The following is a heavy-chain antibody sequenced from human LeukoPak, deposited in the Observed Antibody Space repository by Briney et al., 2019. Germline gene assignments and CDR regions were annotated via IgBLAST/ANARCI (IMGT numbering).Heavy chain of an antibody. V-gene: IGHV3-30*18. J-gene: IGHJ5*02. Sequence: PGRSLRLSCAASGLTLSDYGMHWVRQAPGKGLEWVAMISFGGAETYYGDSVKGRFSISRDSSKNTVYLRMNSLRAEDTAVYFCAKDWYSSRWCNWFDPWGQGTLVTVSS. D-gene: IGHD6-13*01. CDR2: ISFGGAET. CDR1: GLTLSDYG. CDR3: AKDWYSSRWCNWFDP.